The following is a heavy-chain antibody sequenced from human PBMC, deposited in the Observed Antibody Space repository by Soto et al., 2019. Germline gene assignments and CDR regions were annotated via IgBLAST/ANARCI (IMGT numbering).Heavy chain of an antibody. D-gene: IGHD2-2*01. CDR2: LSDGGGST. CDR1: GFTFSNYA. J-gene: IGHJ5*02. Sequence: GGSLRLSCAASGFTFSNYAMSWVRQATGKGLEWVSGLSDGGGSTFSADSVKGRFTLSRSNAKNTLYLQMSSLRAEDTAVSYYAKEGTTSRYNWFVPWGQGTLVTVSS. CDR3: AKEGTTSRYNWFVP. V-gene: IGHV3-23*01.